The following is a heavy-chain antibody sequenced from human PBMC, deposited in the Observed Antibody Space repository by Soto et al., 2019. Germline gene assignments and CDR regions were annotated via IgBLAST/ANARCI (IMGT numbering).Heavy chain of an antibody. CDR3: ARGAGIAARPGESKEYYYYGMDV. J-gene: IGHJ6*02. CDR1: GYTFTSYY. V-gene: IGHV1-46*01. Sequence: ASVKVSCKASGYTFTSYYMHWVRQAPGQGLEWMGIINPSGGSTSYAQKFQGRVTMTRDTSTSTVYMELSSLRSEDTAVYYCARGAGIAARPGESKEYYYYGMDVWGQGTTVTVSS. CDR2: INPSGGST. D-gene: IGHD6-6*01.